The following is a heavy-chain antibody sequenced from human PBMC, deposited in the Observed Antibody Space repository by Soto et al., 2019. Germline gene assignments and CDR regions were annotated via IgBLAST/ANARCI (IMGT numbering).Heavy chain of an antibody. J-gene: IGHJ4*02. CDR2: ITHSGTV. V-gene: IGHV4-34*01. D-gene: IGHD3-10*01. CDR3: ARAGAALVRGSIGGFDY. Sequence: QVHLQQWGAGLLKPSETLSLTCAVNGGSFNGYYWTWIRQSPGKGLQWIGEITHSGTVDYNPSLKSRVTFSIATSKKHFSLTLASVAAADTAVYYWARAGAALVRGSIGGFDYWGQGTLVTVSS. CDR1: GGSFNGYY.